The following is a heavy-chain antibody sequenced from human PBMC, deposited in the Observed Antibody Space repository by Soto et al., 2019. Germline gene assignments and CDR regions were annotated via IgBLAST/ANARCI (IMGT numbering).Heavy chain of an antibody. Sequence: ASVKGSCKASGYTFTSDDINWVRQATGQGLEWMGWMNPNSGNTGYAQKFQGRVTMTRNTSISTAYMELSSLRSEDTAVYYCARASMGGLAFDIWGQGTMVTVSS. CDR2: MNPNSGNT. J-gene: IGHJ3*02. D-gene: IGHD3-3*02. V-gene: IGHV1-8*01. CDR1: GYTFTSDD. CDR3: ARASMGGLAFDI.